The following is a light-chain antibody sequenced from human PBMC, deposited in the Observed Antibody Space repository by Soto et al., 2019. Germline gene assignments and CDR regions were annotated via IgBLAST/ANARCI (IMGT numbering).Light chain of an antibody. CDR3: CSYADSSTYVV. J-gene: IGLJ2*01. Sequence: QSALTQPASVSGSPGQSITISCTGTSSDVGSYNLVSWYQQHPGKAPRLMICEVSKRPSGVSNRFSGSKSGNTASLTISGLQPEDEAVYYCCSYADSSTYVVFGGVTKVTVL. CDR2: EVS. CDR1: SSDVGSYNL. V-gene: IGLV2-23*02.